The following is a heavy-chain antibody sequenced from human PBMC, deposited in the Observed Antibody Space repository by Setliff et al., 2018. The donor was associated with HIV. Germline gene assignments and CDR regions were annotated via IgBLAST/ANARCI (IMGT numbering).Heavy chain of an antibody. CDR1: GYTFTNYY. CDR2: INPSGGKT. D-gene: IGHD3-22*01. J-gene: IGHJ3*02. V-gene: IGHV1-46*01. CDR3: ARCYYDSSGPTDAFDI. Sequence: GASVKVSCKASGYTFTNYYIHRVRQAPGQGLEWMGLINPSGGKTSYAKKFQGRLTMTRDTSRSTVYMELSSLRSEDTAMYYCARCYYDSSGPTDAFDIWGQGTVVTV.